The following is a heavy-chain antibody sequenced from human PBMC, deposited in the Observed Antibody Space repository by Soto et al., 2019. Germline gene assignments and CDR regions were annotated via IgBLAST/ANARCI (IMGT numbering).Heavy chain of an antibody. Sequence: LSLSCAASGFPFSDSYMAWIRQAPGKGLEEIATISSTGSTPYYADSVKGRFTISRDNAQNSLYLEMNNLRAEDTAVYYCARGQQLVANWLDPWGQGILGTVS. CDR1: GFPFSDSY. V-gene: IGHV3-11*01. J-gene: IGHJ5*02. D-gene: IGHD6-6*01. CDR3: ARGQQLVANWLDP. CDR2: ISSTGSTP.